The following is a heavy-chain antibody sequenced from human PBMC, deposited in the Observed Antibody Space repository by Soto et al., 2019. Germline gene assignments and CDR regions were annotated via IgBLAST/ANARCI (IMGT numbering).Heavy chain of an antibody. Sequence: DGQLLESGGALVQTGGSLRLSCVVSGFIFSSSAMNWVRQAPGTGLSWVSTVSGSGVSKYYADSVKGRFTISRDHSNNTVYLKMTSLRAEDAAVYYCAKDRSPGATTWNVYCGQGPLVTVSS. J-gene: IGHJ4*02. CDR1: GFIFSSSA. CDR2: VSGSGVSK. V-gene: IGHV3-23*01. CDR3: AKDRSPGATTWNVY. D-gene: IGHD1-26*01.